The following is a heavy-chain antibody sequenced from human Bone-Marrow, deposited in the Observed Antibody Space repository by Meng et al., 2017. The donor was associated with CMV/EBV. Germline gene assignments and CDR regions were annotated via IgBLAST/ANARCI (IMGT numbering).Heavy chain of an antibody. V-gene: IGHV3-21*01. Sequence: GGSLRLSCAASGFTFSSYSMNWVRQAPGKGLEWVSSISSSSSYIYYADSVKGRFTISRDNAKNSLYLQMSSLRAEDTAVYYCARDTHGYCSSTSCSDAFDIWGQRTVVTVSS. J-gene: IGHJ3*02. CDR2: ISSSSSYI. CDR1: GFTFSSYS. CDR3: ARDTHGYCSSTSCSDAFDI. D-gene: IGHD2-2*03.